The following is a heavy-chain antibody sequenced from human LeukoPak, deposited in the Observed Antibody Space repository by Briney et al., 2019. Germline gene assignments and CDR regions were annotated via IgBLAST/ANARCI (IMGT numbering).Heavy chain of an antibody. CDR3: ARGQGQQWLVHYYYYMDV. CDR2: ISSSGSTI. J-gene: IGHJ6*03. D-gene: IGHD6-19*01. V-gene: IGHV3-48*03. CDR1: GFTFSSYE. Sequence: GGSLRLSCAASGFTFSSYEMNWVRQAPGKGLECVSYISSSGSTIYYADSVKGRFTISRDNAKNSLYLQMNSLRAEDTAVYYCARGQGQQWLVHYYYYMDVWGKGTTVTISS.